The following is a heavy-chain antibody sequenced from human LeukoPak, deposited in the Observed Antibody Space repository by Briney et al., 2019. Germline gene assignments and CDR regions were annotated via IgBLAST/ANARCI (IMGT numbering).Heavy chain of an antibody. CDR1: GFTFSSYW. V-gene: IGHV3-7*01. D-gene: IGHD5-12*01. J-gene: IGHJ6*02. CDR2: IKQDGSEA. CDR3: ARAHGYDLLYYYYGMDV. Sequence: GGSLRLSCAASGFTFSSYWMTWVRQAPGKGLEWVANIKQDGSEAYYVDSVKGRFTVSRDNAKNSLYLQMNSLRAEDTAVYYCARAHGYDLLYYYYGMDVWGQGTTVTVSS.